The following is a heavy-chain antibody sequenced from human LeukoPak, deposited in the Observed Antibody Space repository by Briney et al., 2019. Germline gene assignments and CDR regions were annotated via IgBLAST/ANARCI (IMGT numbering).Heavy chain of an antibody. CDR3: AKDATPGGEDYFDY. CDR2: ISWNSGSI. Sequence: GGSLRLSCAASGFTFDDYAMHWVRQAPGKGLEWVSGISWNSGSIGYADSVKGRFTITRDNAKNSLYLQMNCLRAEDTALYYCAKDATPGGEDYFDYWGQGTLVTVSS. D-gene: IGHD3-16*01. CDR1: GFTFDDYA. V-gene: IGHV3-9*01. J-gene: IGHJ4*02.